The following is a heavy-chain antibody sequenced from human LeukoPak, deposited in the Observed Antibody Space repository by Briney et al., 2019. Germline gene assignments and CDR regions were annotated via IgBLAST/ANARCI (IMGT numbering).Heavy chain of an antibody. D-gene: IGHD3-16*01. CDR1: GFTFSSQW. J-gene: IGHJ4*02. Sequence: PGGSLRLSCAASGFTFSSQWMPWVRQAPGKGLVWVSRINRDGSGIIYADSVKGRFTISRDNAKNTLYLQMNSLRAEDTAVYYCAREWGRSSSYFDYWGQGTLVTVSS. CDR2: INRDGSGI. CDR3: AREWGRSSSYFDY. V-gene: IGHV3-74*01.